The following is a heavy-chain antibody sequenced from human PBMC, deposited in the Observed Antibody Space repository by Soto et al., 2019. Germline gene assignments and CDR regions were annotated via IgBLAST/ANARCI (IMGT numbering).Heavy chain of an antibody. J-gene: IGHJ1*01. CDR3: AKGVPAATRRRAEYFQH. CDR2: ISGSGGST. Sequence: GGSLRLSCAASGFTFSSYAMSWVRQAPGKGLEWVSAISGSGGSTYYADSVKGRFTISRDNSKNTLYLQMNSLRAEDTAVYYCAKGVPAATRRRAEYFQHWGQGTLVTVSS. V-gene: IGHV3-23*01. CDR1: GFTFSSYA. D-gene: IGHD2-2*01.